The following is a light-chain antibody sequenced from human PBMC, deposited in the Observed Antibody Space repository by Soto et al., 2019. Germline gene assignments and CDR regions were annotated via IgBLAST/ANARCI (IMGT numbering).Light chain of an antibody. V-gene: IGKV3-20*01. CDR2: GAS. Sequence: ELVLTQSPGTLSLSPGDIATLSCRASQTVSNNYLAWCQQKPGQAPRVIMYGASRRATGIPDRFSGGGSGTDFTLTISRLEPEDFAVYFCQQYAGPPTTFGQGTRLEIK. J-gene: IGKJ5*01. CDR3: QQYAGPPTT. CDR1: QTVSNNY.